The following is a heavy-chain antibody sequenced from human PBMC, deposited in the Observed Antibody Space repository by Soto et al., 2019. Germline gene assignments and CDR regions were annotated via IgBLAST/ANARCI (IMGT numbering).Heavy chain of an antibody. CDR3: VREPWGFSGTWYDY. Sequence: GGSLRLSCPASQFSFSGYWMHWVRQVPGKGPAWVSRINHDGSKTEYADSVKGRFTISRDNTNNTLYLQMNSLRVEDTAMYYCVREPWGFSGTWYDYWGQGTLVTVSS. CDR2: INHDGSKT. CDR1: QFSFSGYW. J-gene: IGHJ4*02. V-gene: IGHV3-74*01. D-gene: IGHD6-13*01.